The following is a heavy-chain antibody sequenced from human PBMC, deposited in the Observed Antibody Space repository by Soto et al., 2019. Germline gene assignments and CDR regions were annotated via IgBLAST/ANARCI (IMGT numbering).Heavy chain of an antibody. V-gene: IGHV3-23*01. J-gene: IGHJ4*02. CDR1: GFNFSTYG. CDR3: AKDWAGYCSGSSCFGYFDY. Sequence: EAQLLESGGGLVQPGGSLRLCCAASGFNFSTYGMSWVRQSPGKGLEWVSALRADGSSRYYADSVKGRFTISRDNSKNTLYWQLNSLRAEDTAVYYCAKDWAGYCSGSSCFGYFDYWGQGTLVTVSS. CDR2: LRADGSSR. D-gene: IGHD2-15*01.